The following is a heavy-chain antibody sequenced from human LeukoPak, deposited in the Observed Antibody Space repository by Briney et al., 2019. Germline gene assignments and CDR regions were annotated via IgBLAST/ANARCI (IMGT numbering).Heavy chain of an antibody. V-gene: IGHV4-38-2*02. Sequence: SETLSLTCTVSGYSISSGYYWGWIRQPPGKGLEWIGSIYHSGSTYYNPSLKSRVTISVDTSKNQFSLKLSSVTAADTAVYYCARGSQYSSGWYLRYWGQGTLVTVSS. D-gene: IGHD6-19*01. CDR2: IYHSGST. CDR1: GYSISSGYY. CDR3: ARGSQYSSGWYLRY. J-gene: IGHJ4*02.